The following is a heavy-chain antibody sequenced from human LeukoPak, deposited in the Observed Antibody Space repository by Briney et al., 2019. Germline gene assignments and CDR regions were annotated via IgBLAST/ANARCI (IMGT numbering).Heavy chain of an antibody. J-gene: IGHJ4*02. V-gene: IGHV1-2*02. CDR1: GYTFSNYC. CDR2: INPNSGGT. Sequence: ASVKVSCKASGYTFSNYCMHWVRQAPGQGLEWMGWINPNSGGTNYAQKFQGRVTMTRDTSISTAYMELSRLRSDDTAVYYCARDGPVYYDSSGYYLIFDYWGQGTLVTVSS. CDR3: ARDGPVYYDSSGYYLIFDY. D-gene: IGHD3-22*01.